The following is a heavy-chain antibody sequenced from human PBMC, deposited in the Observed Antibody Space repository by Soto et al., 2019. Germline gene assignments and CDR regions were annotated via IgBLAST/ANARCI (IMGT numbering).Heavy chain of an antibody. CDR2: IIPIFGTA. Sequence: SVKVSCKASGGTFSSYAISWVRQAPGQGLEWMGGIIPIFGTANYAQKFQGRVTITADESTSTAYMELSSLRSEDTAVYYCAGGLSSGWYRYFDYWGQGTLVTVSS. CDR3: AGGLSSGWYRYFDY. J-gene: IGHJ4*02. V-gene: IGHV1-69*13. D-gene: IGHD6-19*01. CDR1: GGTFSSYA.